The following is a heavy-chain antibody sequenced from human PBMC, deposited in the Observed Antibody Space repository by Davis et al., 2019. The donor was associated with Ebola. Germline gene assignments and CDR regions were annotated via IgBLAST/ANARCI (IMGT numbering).Heavy chain of an antibody. CDR1: GFTFSSYA. D-gene: IGHD3-10*01. CDR2: ISYDGNNK. J-gene: IGHJ6*02. V-gene: IGHV3-30-3*01. CDR3: AKGRGLYYYYGMDV. Sequence: GESLKISCVVSGFTFSSYAMHWVRQAPGKGLEWLAVISYDGNNKYYADSVKGRFTISRDNSKNTLYLQMNSLRAEDTAVYYCAKGRGLYYYYGMDVWGQGTTVTVSS.